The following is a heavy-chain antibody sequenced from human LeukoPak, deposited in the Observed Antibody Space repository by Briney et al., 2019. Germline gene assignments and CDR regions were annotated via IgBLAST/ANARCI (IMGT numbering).Heavy chain of an antibody. Sequence: SETLSLTCAVYGGSFSGYYWSWIRQPPGKGLEWIGEINHSGSTNYNPSLKSRVTISVDASKNQFSLKLSSVTAADTAVYYCARDPLYGYLRRAFDYWGQGTLVTVSS. J-gene: IGHJ4*02. CDR2: INHSGST. CDR3: ARDPLYGYLRRAFDY. CDR1: GGSFSGYY. D-gene: IGHD5-18*01. V-gene: IGHV4-34*01.